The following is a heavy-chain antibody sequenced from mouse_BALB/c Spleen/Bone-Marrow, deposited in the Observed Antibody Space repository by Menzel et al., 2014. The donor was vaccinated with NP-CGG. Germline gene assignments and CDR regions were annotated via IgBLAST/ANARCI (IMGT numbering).Heavy chain of an antibody. D-gene: IGHD1-1*01. CDR1: GYTFTSNT. Sequence: LQESAGELARPGASVKMSCKASGYTFTSNTIQWVKQRPGQGLEWIGYINPTRGYTDYNQKFKDKTTLTAGKSSSTAYMQLSSLTSEDSAVYYCAREATYYAYFDYWGQGTILTVSS. CDR2: INPTRGYT. V-gene: IGHV1-4*02. J-gene: IGHJ2*01. CDR3: AREATYYAYFDY.